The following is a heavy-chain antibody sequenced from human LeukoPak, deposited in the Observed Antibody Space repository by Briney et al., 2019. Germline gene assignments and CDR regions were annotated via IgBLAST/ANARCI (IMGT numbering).Heavy chain of an antibody. CDR1: GFTFSSYE. V-gene: IGHV3-48*03. Sequence: PGGSLRLSCAASGFTFSSYEMNWVRQAPGKGLEWVSYISSSGSTIYYADSVKGRFTISRDNAKNSLYLQMNSLRAEDTAVYYCARVYSSSYDSTGYDYWGQGTLVTVSS. CDR3: ARVYSSSYDSTGYDY. J-gene: IGHJ4*02. D-gene: IGHD3-22*01. CDR2: ISSSGSTI.